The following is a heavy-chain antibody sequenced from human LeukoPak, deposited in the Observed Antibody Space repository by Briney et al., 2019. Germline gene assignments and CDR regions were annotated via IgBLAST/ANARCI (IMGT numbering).Heavy chain of an antibody. CDR3: ATDQRGAGLGYRYGSGSYNGMDV. CDR2: FDPEDGET. V-gene: IGHV1-24*01. Sequence: ASVTVSFKVSGYTLTELSMHWVRQTPGKGLEWMGGFDPEDGETLYAQKFQGRVTMTEDTSTDTAYMELSSLGSEDTAVYYCATDQRGAGLGYRYGSGSYNGMDVWGQGTTVTVSS. J-gene: IGHJ6*02. CDR1: GYTLTELS. D-gene: IGHD3-10*01.